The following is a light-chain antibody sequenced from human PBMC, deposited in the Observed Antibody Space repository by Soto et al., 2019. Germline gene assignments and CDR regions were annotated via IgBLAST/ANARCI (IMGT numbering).Light chain of an antibody. CDR2: DNN. CDR3: GTWDSSLSAVV. J-gene: IGLJ2*01. V-gene: IGLV1-51*01. CDR1: NSNIGYNY. Sequence: QSVLTQPPSVSAAPGQTVTISCSGSNSNIGYNYVSWYQQLPGTAPKLLIYDNNERPSGIPDRFSGSKSGTSATLGITGLQTGDEADYYCGTWDSSLSAVVFGGGNKLTVL.